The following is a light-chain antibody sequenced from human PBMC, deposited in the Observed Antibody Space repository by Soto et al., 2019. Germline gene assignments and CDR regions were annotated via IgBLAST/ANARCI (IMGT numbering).Light chain of an antibody. J-gene: IGKJ1*01. Sequence: EIVMTQSPATLSASPGERVTLSCRASQSISSNLAWYQQKPGHTPRLLIYGASTRATGFPARFSGSGSGNEFTLNISRLQSEDFAVYYCQQYNNWPPWTFGQGTKVEIK. CDR2: GAS. V-gene: IGKV3-15*01. CDR3: QQYNNWPPWT. CDR1: QSISSN.